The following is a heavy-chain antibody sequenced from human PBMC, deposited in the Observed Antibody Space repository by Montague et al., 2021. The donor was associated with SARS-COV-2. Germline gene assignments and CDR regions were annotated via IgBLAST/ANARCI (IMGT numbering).Heavy chain of an antibody. V-gene: IGHV4-39*07. D-gene: IGHD6-13*01. CDR3: ARVGRQQLVRLSGMDV. Sequence: SETLSLTCTVSGGSISSSSYYWGWIRQHPGKGLEWIGSIYYSGSTYYNPSLKSRVTISVDTSKNQFSLKLSSVTAADTAVYYCARVGRQQLVRLSGMDVWGQGTTGTGSS. CDR1: GGSISSSSYY. CDR2: IYYSGST. J-gene: IGHJ6*02.